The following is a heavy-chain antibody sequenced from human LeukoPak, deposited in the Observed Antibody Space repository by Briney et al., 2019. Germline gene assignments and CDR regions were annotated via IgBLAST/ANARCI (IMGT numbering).Heavy chain of an antibody. CDR3: ARDKDGSWYRLFDY. CDR1: RGTFSSYA. Sequence: SVKVSCKASRGTFSSYAISWVRQAPGQGLEWMGGIIPIFGTANYAQKFQGRVTITADKSTSTAYMELSSLRSGDTAVYYCARDKDGSWYRLFDYWGQGTLVTVSS. V-gene: IGHV1-69*06. J-gene: IGHJ4*02. D-gene: IGHD6-13*01. CDR2: IIPIFGTA.